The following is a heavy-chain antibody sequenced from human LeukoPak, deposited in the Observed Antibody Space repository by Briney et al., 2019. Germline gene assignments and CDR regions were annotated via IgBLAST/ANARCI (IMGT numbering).Heavy chain of an antibody. CDR2: IYYSGST. V-gene: IGHV4-59*12. CDR1: GGSISSYY. D-gene: IGHD5-24*01. J-gene: IGHJ4*02. Sequence: SETLSLTCTVSGGSISSYYWSWIRQPPGKGLEWIGYIYYSGSTNYNPSLKSRVTISVDTSKNQFSLKLSSVTAADTAVYYCARDEGYGEMATIYWGQGTLVTVSS. CDR3: ARDEGYGEMATIY.